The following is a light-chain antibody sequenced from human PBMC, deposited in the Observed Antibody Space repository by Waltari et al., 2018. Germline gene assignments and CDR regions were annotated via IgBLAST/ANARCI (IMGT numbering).Light chain of an antibody. J-gene: IGLJ2*01. V-gene: IGLV2-14*03. CDR2: DLT. CDR3: SAYTSRGTLK. Sequence: QSALTQPASVSGSPGQSITISCSGTSDDIGAYSYVTWYHQPPGKVPNLIIYDLTERPSGVSNRFSGSKSGSTASLTVSGLQAEDEGLFYCSAYTSRGTLKFGGGTRVTVL. CDR1: SDDIGAYSY.